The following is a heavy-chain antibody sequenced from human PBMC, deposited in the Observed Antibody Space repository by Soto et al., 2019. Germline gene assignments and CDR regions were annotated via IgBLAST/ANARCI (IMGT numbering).Heavy chain of an antibody. V-gene: IGHV3-21*01. CDR3: ARDHYGVRQWLVSLYAFAI. Sequence: PGGSLILSCAASGFSFSSYSMNWVRQASGKGLEWVSSISSSSSYIYYADSVKGRFTISRDNDKNSLYLQMNRLRAEDTAVYYCARDHYGVRQWLVSLYAFAIWGKGTIVTVSS. J-gene: IGHJ3*02. CDR2: ISSSSSYI. D-gene: IGHD6-19*01. CDR1: GFSFSSYS.